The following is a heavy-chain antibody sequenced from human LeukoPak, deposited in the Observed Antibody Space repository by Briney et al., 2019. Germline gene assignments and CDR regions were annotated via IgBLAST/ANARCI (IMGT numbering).Heavy chain of an antibody. Sequence: SETLSLTCAVYGGSFSGYYWSWIRQPPGKGLEWIGEINHSGSTNYNPSLKSRVTISVDTSKNQFSLKLSSVTTADTAVYYCARDEKDDCSSTSCAILKRKRSGGYYYYGMDVWGQGTTVTVSS. CDR2: INHSGST. CDR3: ARDEKDDCSSTSCAILKRKRSGGYYYYGMDV. D-gene: IGHD2-2*01. V-gene: IGHV4-34*01. J-gene: IGHJ6*02. CDR1: GGSFSGYY.